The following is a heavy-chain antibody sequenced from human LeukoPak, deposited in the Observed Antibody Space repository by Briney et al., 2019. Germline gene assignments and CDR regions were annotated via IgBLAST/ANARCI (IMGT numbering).Heavy chain of an antibody. J-gene: IGHJ3*02. CDR3: ARAFSPVLRYFDWLTRSDPIHAFDI. V-gene: IGHV4-34*01. CDR1: GGSFSGYY. Sequence: PSETLSLTCAVYGGSFSGYYWSWIRQPPGKGLEWIGEINHSGSTNYNPSLKSRVTISVDTSKNQFSLKLSSVTAADTAVYYCARAFSPVLRYFDWLTRSDPIHAFDIWGQGTMVTVSS. D-gene: IGHD3-9*01. CDR2: INHSGST.